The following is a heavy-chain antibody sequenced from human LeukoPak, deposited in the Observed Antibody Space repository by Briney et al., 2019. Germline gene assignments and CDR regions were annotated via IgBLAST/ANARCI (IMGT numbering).Heavy chain of an antibody. V-gene: IGHV3-23*01. J-gene: IGHJ4*02. CDR3: ATVGGSCASRSCYAYFDY. CDR2: ITDSGSST. D-gene: IGHD2-2*01. Sequence: PGGSLRLPCVASGLTFSNSAMTWVRQAPGKGLEWVSIITDSGSSTFYADSVKGRFTISRDTSINTLYLQMNNLGVDDADVYYCATVGGSCASRSCYAYFDYWGQGTLVTVCS. CDR1: GLTFSNSA.